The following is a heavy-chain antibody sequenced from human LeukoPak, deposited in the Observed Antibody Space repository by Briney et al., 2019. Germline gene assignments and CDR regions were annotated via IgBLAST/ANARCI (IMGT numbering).Heavy chain of an antibody. D-gene: IGHD2-21*02. CDR2: VTGSGNSI. CDR1: GFTFSNYE. CDR3: ARESARCGGDCNDY. J-gene: IGHJ4*02. V-gene: IGHV3-48*03. Sequence: GGSLRLSCAASGFTFSNYEMNWVRQAPGKGLEWVSYVTGSGNSINYADSVRGRFTISRDNAGNSLYLQMNSLRAEDTAVYYCARESARCGGDCNDYWGQGTLVTVSS.